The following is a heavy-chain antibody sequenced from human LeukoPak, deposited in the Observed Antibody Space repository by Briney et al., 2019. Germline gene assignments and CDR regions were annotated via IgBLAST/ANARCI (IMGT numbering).Heavy chain of an antibody. V-gene: IGHV3-21*01. Sequence: GGSLRLSCAASGFTFSSYSMNWVRQAPGKGLEWVSSISSSSSYIYYADSVKGRFTISRDNSKNTLYLQMNSLRAEDTAVYYCAKKFTGTTVISGDHFDYWGQGTLVTVSS. CDR3: AKKFTGTTVISGDHFDY. D-gene: IGHD4-17*01. J-gene: IGHJ4*02. CDR1: GFTFSSYS. CDR2: ISSSSSYI.